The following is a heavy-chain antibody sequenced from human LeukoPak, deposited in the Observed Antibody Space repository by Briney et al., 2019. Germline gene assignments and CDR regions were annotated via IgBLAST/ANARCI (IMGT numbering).Heavy chain of an antibody. CDR1: GGSFSGYY. D-gene: IGHD3-10*01. V-gene: IGHV4-34*01. J-gene: IGHJ4*02. CDR2: INHSGST. Sequence: SETLSLTCAVYGGSFSGYYWSWIRQPSGKGLEWIGEINHSGSTNYNPSLKSRVTISVDTSKNQFSLKLSSVTAADTAVYYCARTGGFGELLYFSGGQGTLVTVSS. CDR3: ARTGGFGELLYFS.